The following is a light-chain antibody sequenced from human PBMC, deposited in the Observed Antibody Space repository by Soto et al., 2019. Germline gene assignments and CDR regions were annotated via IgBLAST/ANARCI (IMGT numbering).Light chain of an antibody. V-gene: IGKV1-33*01. CDR3: QQYDNLPPYT. J-gene: IGKJ2*01. CDR1: QDISNY. CDR2: DAS. Sequence: DLQMTQSPSSLSASVGDRVTITCQASQDISNYLNWYQQKPGKAPKLLIYDASNLETGVPSRFSGIGSGTDFTFTISSLQPEDIATYYCQQYDNLPPYTFGQGTKLEIK.